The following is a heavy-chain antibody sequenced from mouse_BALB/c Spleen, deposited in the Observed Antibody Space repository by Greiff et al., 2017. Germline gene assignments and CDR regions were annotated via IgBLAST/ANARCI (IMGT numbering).Heavy chain of an antibody. Sequence: VQVVESGPDLVAPSQSLSITCTVSGFSLTSYGVHWVRQPPGKGLEWLVVIWSDGSTTYNSALKSRLSISKDNSKSQVFLKMNSLQTDDTAMYYCARHRYCSSYDAMDYWGQGTSVTVSS. CDR3: ARHRYCSSYDAMDY. J-gene: IGHJ4*01. CDR1: GFSLTSYG. CDR2: IWSDGST. D-gene: IGHD1-1*01. V-gene: IGHV2-6-2*01.